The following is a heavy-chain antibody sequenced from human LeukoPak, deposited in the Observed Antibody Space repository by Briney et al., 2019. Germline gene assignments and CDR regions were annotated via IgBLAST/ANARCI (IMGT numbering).Heavy chain of an antibody. CDR3: ARASRITIFGVVSYPSWFDP. D-gene: IGHD3-3*01. CDR2: IYYSGST. J-gene: IGHJ5*02. Sequence: PSETLSLTCTVSGGSISSYYWSWIRQHPGKGLEWIGYIYYSGSTYYNPSLKSRVTISVDTSKNQFSLKLSSVTAADTAVYYCARASRITIFGVVSYPSWFDPWGQGTLVTVSS. CDR1: GGSISSYY. V-gene: IGHV4-59*06.